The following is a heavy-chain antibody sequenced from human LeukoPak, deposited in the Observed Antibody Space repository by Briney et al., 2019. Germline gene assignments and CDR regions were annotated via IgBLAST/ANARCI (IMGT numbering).Heavy chain of an antibody. J-gene: IGHJ4*02. CDR2: ISSSGST. CDR3: ARSQDNWNDLFDY. V-gene: IGHV4-61*02. CDR1: GDSISSGDYY. Sequence: PSETLSLTCTVSGDSISSGDYYWSWIRQPAGKGLEWIGRISSSGSTNYNPSLKSRVTISVDTSKNQFSLKLSSVTAADTAVYYCARSQDNWNDLFDYWGQGTLVTVSS. D-gene: IGHD1-1*01.